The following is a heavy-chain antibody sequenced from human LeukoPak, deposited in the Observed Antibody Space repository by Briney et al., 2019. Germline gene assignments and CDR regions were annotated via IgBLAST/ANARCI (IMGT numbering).Heavy chain of an antibody. V-gene: IGHV3-23*01. J-gene: IGHJ4*02. Sequence: GRSLRLSCAASGFTFSSYAMSRVRQAPGKGLEWVSGISGSGDSTHYADSVKGRFTISRDNSKNTLYLQMNSLRVDDTAVYYCARVPLLWFGEILDYWGQGTLVTVSS. D-gene: IGHD3-10*01. CDR1: GFTFSSYA. CDR3: ARVPLLWFGEILDY. CDR2: ISGSGDST.